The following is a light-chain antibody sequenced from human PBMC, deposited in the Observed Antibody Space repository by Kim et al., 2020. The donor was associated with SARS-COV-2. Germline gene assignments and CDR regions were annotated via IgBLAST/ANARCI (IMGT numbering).Light chain of an antibody. V-gene: IGLV3-19*01. CDR1: SLRSYY. CDR3: NSRDSSGNHWL. CDR2: GQN. J-gene: IGLJ3*02. Sequence: ALAHTVRITCQGDSLRSYYASWYQQKPGQAPVLVIYGQNNRPSGIPDRFSGSSSGNTASLTITGAQAEDEAYYYCNSRDSSGNHWLFGGGTQLTVL.